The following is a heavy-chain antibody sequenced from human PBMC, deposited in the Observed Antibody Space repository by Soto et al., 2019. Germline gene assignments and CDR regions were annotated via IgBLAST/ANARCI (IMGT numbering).Heavy chain of an antibody. D-gene: IGHD6-19*01. Sequence: ASVKVSCKASGYTFTSYAMHWVRQAPGQRLEWMGWINAGNGNTKYSQKFQGRVTITRDTSASTAYMELSSLRSEDTAVYYCARDQVSSGWYIGSLDAFEIRGQGTMVTVSS. V-gene: IGHV1-3*01. J-gene: IGHJ3*02. CDR3: ARDQVSSGWYIGSLDAFEI. CDR1: GYTFTSYA. CDR2: INAGNGNT.